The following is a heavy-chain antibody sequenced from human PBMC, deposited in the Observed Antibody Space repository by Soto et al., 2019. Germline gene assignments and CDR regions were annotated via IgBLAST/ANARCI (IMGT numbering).Heavy chain of an antibody. CDR2: IVVDSGQT. CDR3: SADRPDSGVGWGX. V-gene: IGHV1-58*02. Sequence: SVKVSCKASGSGFISSGIQWVRQAHGQRLEWIGWIVVDSGQTNYAQNFRGRVAITRDTSTATDYIELTGLTSEDTAVYFCSADRPDSGVGWGXWGQGTTVTVS. J-gene: IGHJ6*02. D-gene: IGHD6-25*01. CDR1: GSGFISSG.